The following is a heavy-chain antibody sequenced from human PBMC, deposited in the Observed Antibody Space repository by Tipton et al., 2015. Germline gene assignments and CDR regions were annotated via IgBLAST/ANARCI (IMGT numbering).Heavy chain of an antibody. CDR3: ASGYGDYVNGMDV. CDR1: GGSVNEYY. CDR2: IYNSRST. Sequence: TLSLTCTVSGGSVNEYYLTWIRQPPGKGLEWIGYIYNSRSTNSNPSLKSRLTISIDTSNNQFSLKLRFVTAADTAVYYCASGYGDYVNGMDVWGQGTTVTVSS. V-gene: IGHV4-59*02. J-gene: IGHJ6*02. D-gene: IGHD4-17*01.